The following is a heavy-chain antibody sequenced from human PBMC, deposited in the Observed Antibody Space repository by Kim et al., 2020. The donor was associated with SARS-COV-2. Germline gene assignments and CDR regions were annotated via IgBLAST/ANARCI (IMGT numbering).Heavy chain of an antibody. J-gene: IGHJ6*02. V-gene: IGHV6-1*01. D-gene: IGHD2-2*01. CDR1: GDSVSSNSAA. CDR3: AREEVPAAMWSYYYYGMDV. Sequence: SQTLSLTCAISGDSVSSNSAAWNWIRQSPSRGLEWLGRTYYRSKWYNDYAVSVKSRITINPDTSKNQFSLQLNSVTPEDTAVHYCAREEVPAAMWSYYYYGMDVWGQGTTVTVSS. CDR2: TYYRSKWYN.